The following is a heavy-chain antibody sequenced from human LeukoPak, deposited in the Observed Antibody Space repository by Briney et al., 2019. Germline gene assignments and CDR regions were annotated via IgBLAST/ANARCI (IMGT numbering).Heavy chain of an antibody. V-gene: IGHV4-4*02. CDR1: GGSITNTNY. CDR3: AREGGPYRPLDY. CDR2: VNLQGST. J-gene: IGHJ4*02. Sequence: SETLSLTCGVSGGSITNTNYWTWVRQPPGKGLEWMGEVNLQGSTNYNPSLMGRVTISVDTSENHISLQLTSVTAADTAVYYCAREGGPYRPLDYSGQGTLVTVSS.